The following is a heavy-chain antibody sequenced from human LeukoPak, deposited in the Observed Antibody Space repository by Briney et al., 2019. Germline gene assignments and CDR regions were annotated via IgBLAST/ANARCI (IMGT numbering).Heavy chain of an antibody. J-gene: IGHJ4*02. CDR3: ARQLAAAGTAGLDY. V-gene: IGHV4-4*07. CDR1: GGSISSYY. Sequence: PSETLSLTCTVSGGSISSYYWSWIRQPAGKGLEWIGRIYTSGSTNYNPSLKSRVTMSVDTSKNQFSLKLSSVTAADTAVYCCARQLAAAGTAGLDYWGQGTLVTVSS. D-gene: IGHD6-13*01. CDR2: IYTSGST.